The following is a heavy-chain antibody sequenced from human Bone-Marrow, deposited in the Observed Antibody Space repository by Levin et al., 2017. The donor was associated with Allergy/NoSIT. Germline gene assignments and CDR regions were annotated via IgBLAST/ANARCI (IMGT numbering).Heavy chain of an antibody. J-gene: IGHJ3*02. CDR2: ISSSGTRI. Sequence: TGGSLRLSCAASGFNFNMYTMHWVRRAPGKGLEWVSSISSSGTRIKNADSLKGRFSISRDNARNSLYLQMNSLRAEDTALYYCARERYSNYDDAFDIWGQGSMVTVSS. D-gene: IGHD4-11*01. CDR3: ARERYSNYDDAFDI. V-gene: IGHV3-21*01. CDR1: GFNFNMYT.